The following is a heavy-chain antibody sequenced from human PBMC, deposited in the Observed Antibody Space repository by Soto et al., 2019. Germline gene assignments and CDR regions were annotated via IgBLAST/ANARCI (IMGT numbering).Heavy chain of an antibody. CDR2: INHSGST. CDR1: GGSFSGYY. CDR3: ARADIVVVVAASGLGNWFAP. Sequence: SETLSLTCAGYGGSFSGYYWSWIRQPPGKGLEWIGEINHSGSTNYNPSLKSRVTISVDTSKNQFSLKLSSVTAADTAVYYCARADIVVVVAASGLGNWFAPWGQGTLVTVSS. D-gene: IGHD2-15*01. V-gene: IGHV4-34*01. J-gene: IGHJ5*02.